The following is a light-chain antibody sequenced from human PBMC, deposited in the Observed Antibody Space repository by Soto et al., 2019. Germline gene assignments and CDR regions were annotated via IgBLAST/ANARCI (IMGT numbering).Light chain of an antibody. CDR3: QQYGSSPIT. V-gene: IGKV3-20*01. Sequence: EIVLRQSPCTLSLSPGERATHSCRASQTVSSSLAWYQQKTGQAPRLLISGASTRATGIPDRFSGSGSETDFTLTISRLEPEDFALYYCQQYGSSPITFGQVTLLEI. CDR1: QTVSSS. CDR2: GAS. J-gene: IGKJ5*01.